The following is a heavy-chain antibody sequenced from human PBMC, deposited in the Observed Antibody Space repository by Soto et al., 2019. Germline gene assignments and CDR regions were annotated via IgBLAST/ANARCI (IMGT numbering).Heavy chain of an antibody. CDR2: IYYSGST. J-gene: IGHJ3*02. CDR3: ARVWGGAFDI. V-gene: IGHV4-59*01. D-gene: IGHD3-10*01. Sequence: QVQLQESGPGLVKPSETLSLTCTVSGGSISSYYWSWIRQPPGKGLEWIGYIYYSGSTNYNPSLKSRVSIPXDTSKTQFSLKLSSVTAADTAVYYCARVWGGAFDIWGQGTMVTVSS. CDR1: GGSISSYY.